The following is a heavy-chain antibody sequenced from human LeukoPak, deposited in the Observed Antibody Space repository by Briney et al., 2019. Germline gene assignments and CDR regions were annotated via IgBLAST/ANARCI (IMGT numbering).Heavy chain of an antibody. Sequence: PSETLSLTCAVYGGSFSGYYWSWIRQPPGKGLEWIGEINHSGSTNYNPSLKSRVTISVDTSKNQFSLKLSSVTAADTAVYYCARGLPTYYYDSSGYYFRYWGQGTLVTVSS. CDR2: INHSGST. V-gene: IGHV4-34*01. CDR1: GGSFSGYY. CDR3: ARGLPTYYYDSSGYYFRY. D-gene: IGHD3-22*01. J-gene: IGHJ4*02.